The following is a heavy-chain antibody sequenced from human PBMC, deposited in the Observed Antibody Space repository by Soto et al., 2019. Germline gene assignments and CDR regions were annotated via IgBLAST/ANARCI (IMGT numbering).Heavy chain of an antibody. CDR1: GFTFSSNA. J-gene: IGHJ4*02. V-gene: IGHV3-23*01. CDR2: ITGTGGDS. D-gene: IGHD3-10*01. Sequence: GGSLRLSCAASGFTFSSNAMNWVRQAPGQGLEWVSVITGTGGDSLYADSVKGRFTISRDNSKNTLYLQMTSLRAEDTAIYYCARASGESYPGSRVFDSWGQGTRVTVSS. CDR3: ARASGESYPGSRVFDS.